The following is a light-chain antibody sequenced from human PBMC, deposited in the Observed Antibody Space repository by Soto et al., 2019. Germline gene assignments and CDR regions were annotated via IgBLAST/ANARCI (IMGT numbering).Light chain of an antibody. J-gene: IGKJ5*01. V-gene: IGKV3-20*01. CDR2: GAS. CDR3: QYYSSSLSIT. CDR1: QSVRSTY. Sequence: EIVLTQSPGILSLSPGERATLSCRASQSVRSTYLAWYQQKPGQALRLLIHGASSRATGIPDRFSGSGSGTDFTLTISRLEPEDFAVYYCQYYSSSLSITFGQGTRLEIK.